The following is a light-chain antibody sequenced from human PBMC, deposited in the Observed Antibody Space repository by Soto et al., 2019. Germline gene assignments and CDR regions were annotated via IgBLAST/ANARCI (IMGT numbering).Light chain of an antibody. J-gene: IGKJ4*01. V-gene: IGKV3-11*01. CDR3: QQRFSWPPT. CDR1: QSVSRY. CDR2: DTS. Sequence: EIGLTQSPATLSLSPGERATLSCRASQSVSRYLAWYQQKPGQAPRLVIHDTSTRATGVPDTFSGSGSGTEFTLTISSLEPEVFAMYYCQQRFSWPPTFGGGTHVEIK.